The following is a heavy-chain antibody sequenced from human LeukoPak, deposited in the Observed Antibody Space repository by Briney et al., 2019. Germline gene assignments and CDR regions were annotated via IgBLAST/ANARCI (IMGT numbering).Heavy chain of an antibody. CDR1: GFTFSSYA. CDR2: IRGSDGTT. V-gene: IGHV3-23*01. D-gene: IGHD3/OR15-3a*01. CDR3: ARDCVDWSQGYFDP. Sequence: PGGSLRLSCAASGFTFSSYAMTWVRQAPGKGLEWVSSIRGSDGTTFYADSVKGRFTISRDNSKNTLYLQMNSLRTEDTAVYYCARDCVDWSQGYFDPWGRGNLGTVSS. J-gene: IGHJ2*01.